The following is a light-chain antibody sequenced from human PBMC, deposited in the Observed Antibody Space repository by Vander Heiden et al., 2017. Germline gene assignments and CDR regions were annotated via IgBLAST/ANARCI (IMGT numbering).Light chain of an antibody. V-gene: IGKV3-11*01. Sequence: DIVLTQSTATLSLSPGERATLSCRASQSVSSYLAWYQQKPGQAPRLLIYDASNRATGIPARFSGSGSGTDFTLTISSLEPEEFAVYYCQQRSNGLTFGGGTKVEIK. J-gene: IGKJ4*01. CDR1: QSVSSY. CDR3: QQRSNGLT. CDR2: DAS.